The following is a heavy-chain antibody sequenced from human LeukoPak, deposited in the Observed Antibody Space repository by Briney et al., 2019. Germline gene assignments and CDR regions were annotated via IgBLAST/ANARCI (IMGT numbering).Heavy chain of an antibody. CDR3: ARRFAGWAYYFDY. D-gene: IGHD6-19*01. CDR2: IYPDDSDT. V-gene: IGHV5-51*01. Sequence: GESLKISCKASGYRFSDYWIGWLRQMPGKGLEWMGIIYPDDSDTRYSPSFRGQVTISADKSINTAYLQWSSLKASDTAMYYCARRFAGWAYYFDYWGQGTLVTVSS. J-gene: IGHJ4*02. CDR1: GYRFSDYW.